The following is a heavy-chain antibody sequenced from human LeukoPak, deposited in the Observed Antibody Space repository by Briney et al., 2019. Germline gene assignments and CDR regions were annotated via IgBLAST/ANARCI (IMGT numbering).Heavy chain of an antibody. D-gene: IGHD3-3*01. Sequence: GRSLRLSCAASGFTFSTYTIHWVRQAPGKGLEWVAVISYDGSNKYYADSVKGRFTISRDNSKNTLYLQMNSLRAEDTAMYYCARIKEVIPIFGSKRGSWYFDLWGRGTLVTVSS. J-gene: IGHJ2*01. CDR1: GFTFSTYT. CDR2: ISYDGSNK. V-gene: IGHV3-30*04. CDR3: ARIKEVIPIFGSKRGSWYFDL.